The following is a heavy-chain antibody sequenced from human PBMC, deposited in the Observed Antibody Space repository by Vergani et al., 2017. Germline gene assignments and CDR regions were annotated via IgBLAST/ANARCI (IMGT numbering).Heavy chain of an antibody. J-gene: IGHJ3*01. CDR3: ARDCMSPAEIDPKNAFHV. V-gene: IGHV4-38-2*02. CDR1: GYSISSGYF. D-gene: IGHD2-8*01. CDR2: IDRTGRT. Sequence: QVQLQESGPRLVKPSETLSLICSVSGYSISSGYFWGWIRQSPGKGLEWLGTIDRTGRTPLSPSVKSRLTISVDTTKNQFSVRLTSATAADPAVYFCARDCMSPAEIDPKNAFHVWGQGTRVSV.